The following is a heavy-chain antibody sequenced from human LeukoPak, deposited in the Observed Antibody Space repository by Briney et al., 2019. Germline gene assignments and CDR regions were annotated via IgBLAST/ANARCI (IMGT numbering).Heavy chain of an antibody. CDR1: GYTFSSYA. V-gene: IGHV1-18*01. Sequence: ASVKVSCKASGYTFSSYAISWVRQAPGQGLEWMGWISAYNGNTNYAQKLQGRVTMTTDTSTSTAYMELSSLRSEDTAVYYCAATFGGPISGRYDYWGQGTLVTVSS. D-gene: IGHD1-26*01. CDR3: AATFGGPISGRYDY. CDR2: ISAYNGNT. J-gene: IGHJ4*02.